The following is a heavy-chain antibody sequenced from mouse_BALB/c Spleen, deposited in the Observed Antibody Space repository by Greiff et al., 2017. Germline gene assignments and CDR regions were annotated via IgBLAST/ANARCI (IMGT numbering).Heavy chain of an antibody. CDR1: GFNIKDTY. CDR3: ARERDYDGGFAY. J-gene: IGHJ3*01. D-gene: IGHD2-4*01. Sequence: VQLQQSGAELVKPGASVKLSCTASGFNIKDTYMHWVKQRPEQGLEWIGRIDPANGNTKYDQKFQGKATITADTSSNTAYLQLSSLTSEDTAVYYCARERDYDGGFAYWGQGTLVTVSA. CDR2: IDPANGNT. V-gene: IGHV14-3*02.